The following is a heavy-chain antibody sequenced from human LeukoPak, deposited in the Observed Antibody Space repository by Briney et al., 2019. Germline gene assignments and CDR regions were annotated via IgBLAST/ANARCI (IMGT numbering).Heavy chain of an antibody. V-gene: IGHV3-7*05. Sequence: GGSLRLSCAASGFTFSSHWMSWVRQAPGKGLEWVANIKQDGSEKNYVASVKGRITISRDNAKNSLYLQMNALRAEDTAVYYCARDSVLLWFGLLDSWGQGTLVIVSS. CDR1: GFTFSSHW. J-gene: IGHJ4*02. CDR3: ARDSVLLWFGLLDS. D-gene: IGHD3-10*01. CDR2: IKQDGSEK.